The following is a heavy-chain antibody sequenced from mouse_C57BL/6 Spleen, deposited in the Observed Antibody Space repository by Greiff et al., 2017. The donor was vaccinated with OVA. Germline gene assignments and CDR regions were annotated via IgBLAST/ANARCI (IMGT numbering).Heavy chain of an antibody. CDR1: GFTFSDYG. V-gene: IGHV5-17*01. Sequence: EVQLQESGGGLVKPGGSLKLSCAASGFTFSDYGMHWVRQAPEKGLEWVAYISSGSSTIYYADTVKGRFTISRDNAKNTLFLQMTSLRSEDTAMYYCARPTGNWYFDVWGTGTTVTVSS. D-gene: IGHD4-1*02. J-gene: IGHJ1*03. CDR3: ARPTGNWYFDV. CDR2: ISSGSSTI.